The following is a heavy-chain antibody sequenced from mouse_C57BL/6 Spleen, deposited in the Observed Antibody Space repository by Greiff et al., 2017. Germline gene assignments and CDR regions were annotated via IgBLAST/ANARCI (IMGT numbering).Heavy chain of an antibody. J-gene: IGHJ1*03. CDR2: ILPGSGST. D-gene: IGHD2-5*01. V-gene: IGHV1-9*01. CDR3: ASRTYYNNYEWYFDV. Sequence: QVPLQQSGAELMKPGASVKLSCKATGYTFTGYWIEWVKQRPGHGLEWIGEILPGSGSTNYNEKFKGKATFTADTSSNTAYMQLRSLTTEDSAIYYCASRTYYNNYEWYFDVWGTGTTVTVSS. CDR1: GYTFTGYW.